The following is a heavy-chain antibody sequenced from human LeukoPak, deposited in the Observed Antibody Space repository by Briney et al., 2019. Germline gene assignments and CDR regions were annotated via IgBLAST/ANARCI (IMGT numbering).Heavy chain of an antibody. J-gene: IGHJ6*02. CDR1: GFTFSSYA. CDR3: ARNIMITMIVVVKFGMAG. Sequence: GRSLRLSCAASGFTFSSYAMHWVRQAPGEGLEWVAVISYDGNNKYYADSVKGRYTLSRENYKNTVYLKMKRLRAEDTGVFYCARNIMITMIVVVKFGMAGWGQGWTVT. D-gene: IGHD3-22*01. CDR2: ISYDGNNK. V-gene: IGHV3-30-3*01.